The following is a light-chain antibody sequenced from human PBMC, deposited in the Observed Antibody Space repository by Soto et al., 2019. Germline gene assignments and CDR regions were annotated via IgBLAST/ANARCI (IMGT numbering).Light chain of an antibody. V-gene: IGKV3-20*01. Sequence: EIVLTQSPGTLSLSPGERADLSCRASQSVSSSYLAWYQQKPGQAPRLLIHGASNRATGIPDRFIVSESGTDFTLTVTNLEPERLAVYYCPQYGHPWTFGQGTEVEIK. J-gene: IGKJ1*01. CDR2: GAS. CDR3: PQYGHPWT. CDR1: QSVSSSY.